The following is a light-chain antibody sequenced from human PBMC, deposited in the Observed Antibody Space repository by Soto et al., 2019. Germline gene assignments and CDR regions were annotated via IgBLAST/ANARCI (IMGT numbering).Light chain of an antibody. V-gene: IGLV2-8*01. CDR1: SSDVGGHNY. Sequence: QSALTQSPSASGSPGQSVTSSCTGTSSDVGGHNYVSWYQHHPGKAPKLIIYEVSKRPSGVPDRFSGSKSGNTASLTVSGLQAEDEAVYYCSSTAGNNNLVFGGGTKVTVL. CDR2: EVS. CDR3: SSTAGNNNLV. J-gene: IGLJ3*02.